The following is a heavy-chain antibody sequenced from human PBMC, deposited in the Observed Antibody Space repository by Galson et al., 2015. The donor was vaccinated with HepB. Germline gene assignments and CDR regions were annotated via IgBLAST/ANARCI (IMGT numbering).Heavy chain of an antibody. CDR1: GFTFSSYA. J-gene: IGHJ4*02. CDR3: AKDYGLAAAGPRRSYFDY. D-gene: IGHD6-13*01. Sequence: SLRLSCAASGFTFSSYAMHWVRQAPGKGLEWVAVISYDGSNKYYADSVKGRFTISRDNSKNTLYLQMNSLRAEDTAVYYCAKDYGLAAAGPRRSYFDYWGQGTLVTVSS. V-gene: IGHV3-30*04. CDR2: ISYDGSNK.